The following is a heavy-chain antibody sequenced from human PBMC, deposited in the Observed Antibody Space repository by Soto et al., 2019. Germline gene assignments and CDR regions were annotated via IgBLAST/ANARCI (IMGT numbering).Heavy chain of an antibody. V-gene: IGHV3-66*01. CDR1: GFTVSSNY. J-gene: IGHJ1*01. CDR2: IYAGGST. Sequence: EEQLVESEGGLVQPGGSLRLSCAASGFTVSSNYMSWVRQAPGKGLEWVSVIYAGGSTYYADSVKGRFTISRDNSKNTLYPQMNSLRAEDTAVYYCARDMVRGLYPEYFQHWGQGTLVTVSS. CDR3: ARDMVRGLYPEYFQH. D-gene: IGHD3-10*01.